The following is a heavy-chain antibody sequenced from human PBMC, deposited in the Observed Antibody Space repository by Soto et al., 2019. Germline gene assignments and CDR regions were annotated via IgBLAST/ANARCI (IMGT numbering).Heavy chain of an antibody. Sequence: ASVKVSCKASGGTSSSYAISWVRQAPGQGLEWMGGIIPIFGTANYAQKFQGRVTITADESTSTAYMELSSLRSEDTAVYYCARDLSYYYDSSGYYGGGYFDYWGQGTLVTVSS. CDR2: IIPIFGTA. V-gene: IGHV1-69*13. J-gene: IGHJ4*02. CDR3: ARDLSYYYDSSGYYGGGYFDY. D-gene: IGHD3-22*01. CDR1: GGTSSSYA.